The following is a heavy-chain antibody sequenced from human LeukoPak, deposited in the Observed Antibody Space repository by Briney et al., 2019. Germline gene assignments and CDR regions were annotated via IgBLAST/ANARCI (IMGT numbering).Heavy chain of an antibody. CDR3: ARGGTVKLLWFGELLSQAIDY. V-gene: IGHV4-34*01. D-gene: IGHD3-10*01. CDR2: INHSGST. CDR1: GGSFSGYY. J-gene: IGHJ4*02. Sequence: PSETLSLTCAVYGGSFSGYYWSWIRQPPGKGLEWIGEINHSGSTNYNPSLKRRVTISVATSKDQFSLKLSSVTAADTAVYYCARGGTVKLLWFGELLSQAIDYWGQGTLVTVSS.